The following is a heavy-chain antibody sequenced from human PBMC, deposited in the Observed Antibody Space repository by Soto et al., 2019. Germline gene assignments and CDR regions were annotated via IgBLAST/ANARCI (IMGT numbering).Heavy chain of an antibody. CDR2: IYSGGST. V-gene: IGHV3-66*01. J-gene: IGHJ6*03. D-gene: IGHD3-9*01. CDR3: ASPIPGGYFDDHYYYYMDV. Sequence: EVQLVESGGGLVQPGGSLRLSCAASGFTVSSNYMSWVRQAPGKGLEWVSVIYSGGSTYYADSVKGRFTISRDNPKNTLYLQMNSLRAEDTAVYYCASPIPGGYFDDHYYYYMDVWGKGTPVNVSS. CDR1: GFTVSSNY.